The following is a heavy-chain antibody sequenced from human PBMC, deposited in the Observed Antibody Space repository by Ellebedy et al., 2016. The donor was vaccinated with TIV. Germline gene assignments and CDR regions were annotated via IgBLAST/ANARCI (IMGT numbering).Heavy chain of an antibody. CDR3: ARGSNGYYYGMDV. Sequence: SETLSLTCAVYGGSFSGYYWSWIRQPPGRGLEWIGEINHSGNTNYNPSLKSRVTISVDTSKNQFSLKLSSVTAADTAVYYCARGSNGYYYGMDVWGQGTTVTVSS. D-gene: IGHD6-19*01. CDR1: GGSFSGYY. CDR2: INHSGNT. J-gene: IGHJ6*02. V-gene: IGHV4-34*01.